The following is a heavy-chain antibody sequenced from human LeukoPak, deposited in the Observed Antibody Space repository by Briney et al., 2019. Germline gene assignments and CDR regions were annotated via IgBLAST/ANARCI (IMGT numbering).Heavy chain of an antibody. CDR1: GFTFSNYA. V-gene: IGHV3-23*01. CDR2: ISGSGSSI. CDR3: AMGATSWSGYSFPKIFQH. J-gene: IGHJ1*01. D-gene: IGHD3-3*01. Sequence: PGGSLRLSCAASGFTFSNYAVNWIRQAPGKGLKWVSVISGSGSSIYYTDSVKGRFTISRDNSKNTLYLQMNSLRAEDTAVYYRAMGATSWSGYSFPKIFQHWGRGTLVTVSS.